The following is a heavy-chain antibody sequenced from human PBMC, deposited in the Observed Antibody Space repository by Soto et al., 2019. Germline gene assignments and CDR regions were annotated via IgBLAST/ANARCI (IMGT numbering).Heavy chain of an antibody. Sequence: QVQLVESGGGVVQPGRSLRLSCAASGFTFSSYGMHWVRQAPGKGLEWVAVIWYDGSNKYYADSVKGRFTISRDNSKNTLYLQMNSLRAEDTAVYYCARSAAVAGPLDFDYWGQGTRVTVS. CDR2: IWYDGSNK. CDR3: ARSAAVAGPLDFDY. V-gene: IGHV3-33*01. CDR1: GFTFSSYG. J-gene: IGHJ4*02. D-gene: IGHD6-19*01.